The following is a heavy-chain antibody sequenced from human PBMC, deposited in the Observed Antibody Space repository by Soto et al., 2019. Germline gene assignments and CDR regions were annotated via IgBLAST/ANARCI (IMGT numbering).Heavy chain of an antibody. CDR2: IIPIFGTA. J-gene: IGHJ4*02. CDR1: GGTFSSYA. Sequence: SVKVSCKASGGTFSSYAISWVRQAPGQGLEWMGGIIPIFGTANYAQKFQGRVTITADESTSTAYMELSSLRSEDTAVYYCGRRRPENHYYDSSGFDYWGQGTLVTVSS. V-gene: IGHV1-69*13. D-gene: IGHD3-22*01. CDR3: GRRRPENHYYDSSGFDY.